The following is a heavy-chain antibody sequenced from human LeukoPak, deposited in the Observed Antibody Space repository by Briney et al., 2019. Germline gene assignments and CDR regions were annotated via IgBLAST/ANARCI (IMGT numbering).Heavy chain of an antibody. CDR1: GYTLSRYG. Sequence: ASVKVSCKASGYTLSRYGISWVRQAPGQGLEWMGWSSAYNENTNSALKVQGRVNITTDTSTSTAYMELRSLRSDDTAVYYCARDLCSVEPAAPCYYFDYWGQGTLVTVSS. D-gene: IGHD2-2*01. J-gene: IGHJ4*02. CDR3: ARDLCSVEPAAPCYYFDY. V-gene: IGHV1-18*01. CDR2: SSAYNENT.